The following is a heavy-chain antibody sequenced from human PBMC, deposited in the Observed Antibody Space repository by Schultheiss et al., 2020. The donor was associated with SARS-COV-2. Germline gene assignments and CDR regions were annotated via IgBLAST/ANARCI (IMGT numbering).Heavy chain of an antibody. CDR2: IFSSGYP. Sequence: SETLSLTCSVSGGSISDFYWSWVRQPAGEGLEWIGRIFSSGYPNYNPSLKPRVTISVDTSKNQVSLKLRSVTAADTAVYYCARGGSKSAYGDYVNLGDAFDIWGQGTTVTVS. CDR1: GGSISDFY. D-gene: IGHD4-17*01. CDR3: ARGGSKSAYGDYVNLGDAFDI. V-gene: IGHV4-4*07. J-gene: IGHJ3*02.